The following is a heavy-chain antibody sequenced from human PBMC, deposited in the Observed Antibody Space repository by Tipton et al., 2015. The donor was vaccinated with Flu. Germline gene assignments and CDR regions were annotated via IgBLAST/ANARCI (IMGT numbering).Heavy chain of an antibody. CDR2: IHYTRAT. CDR1: GGSTNSNH. D-gene: IGHD3-10*01. J-gene: IGHJ4*02. V-gene: IGHV4-4*07. CDR3: ARGWDYFGSGYFDY. Sequence: LRLSCTVSGGSTNSNHWSWIRQPVGKGLEWIGRIHYTRATNYNPSLQSRVSVSVDTAKSQFSLILTSVTAADTAVYYCARGWDYFGSGYFDYWGQGTLVAVSS.